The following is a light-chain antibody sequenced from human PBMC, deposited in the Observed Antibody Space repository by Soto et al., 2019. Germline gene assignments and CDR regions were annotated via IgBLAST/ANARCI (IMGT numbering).Light chain of an antibody. V-gene: IGKV1-27*01. CDR1: QGISIY. CDR3: QKYNSASWT. CDR2: AAS. J-gene: IGKJ1*01. Sequence: DIQMTQSPSSLSASVGDRVTISCRASQGISIYLAWYQQKPGKVPKLLISAASTLQSGVPSRFRGSGSGTDFTLTITSLQPEDVAIYYCQKYNSASWTFGQGTKVEMK.